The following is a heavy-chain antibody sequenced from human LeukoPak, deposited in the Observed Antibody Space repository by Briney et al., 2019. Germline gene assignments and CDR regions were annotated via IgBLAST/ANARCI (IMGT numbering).Heavy chain of an antibody. D-gene: IGHD6-6*01. J-gene: IGHJ4*02. CDR3: ARGLEVTSIAEDFDY. CDR2: INLNSGGT. Sequence: ASVTVSLKGSVYSFTDYYMYWGRQAPGQGLERVGWINLNSGGTNYAQKFQGRVTMTRDTSINTAYMDLSSLRSDDTAVYSCARGLEVTSIAEDFDYWGQGTLVTVSS. V-gene: IGHV1-2*02. CDR1: VYSFTDYY.